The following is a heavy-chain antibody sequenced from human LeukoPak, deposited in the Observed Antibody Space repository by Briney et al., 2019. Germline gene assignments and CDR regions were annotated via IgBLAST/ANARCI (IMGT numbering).Heavy chain of an antibody. J-gene: IGHJ4*02. CDR2: ISPVKNTI. CDR3: ARESDRHHDLWSGYLALDY. V-gene: IGHV3-48*01. CDR1: GFTFSSYS. Sequence: GGSLRLSCAASGFTFSSYSMNWVRQTPGKGLEWISYISPVKNTIYYADSVKGRFTISRDDAKNSLDLQMNSLRAEDTAVYYCARESDRHHDLWSGYLALDYWGQGTRVTVSS. D-gene: IGHD3-3*01.